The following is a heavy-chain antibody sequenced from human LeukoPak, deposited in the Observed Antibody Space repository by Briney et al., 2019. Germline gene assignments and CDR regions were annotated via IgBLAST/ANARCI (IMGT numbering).Heavy chain of an antibody. J-gene: IGHJ4*02. CDR1: GGSINNYY. V-gene: IGHV4-59*01. CDR3: ARIVPYNYGYVYY. Sequence: SETLSLTCTVSGGSINNYYWSWIRQPPGKGLEWIGYIYYSGSTNYNPSLKSRVSISVDTSKNQFSLKLSSVTAADTAVYYCARIVPYNYGYVYYWGQGTLVTVSS. CDR2: IYYSGST. D-gene: IGHD5-18*01.